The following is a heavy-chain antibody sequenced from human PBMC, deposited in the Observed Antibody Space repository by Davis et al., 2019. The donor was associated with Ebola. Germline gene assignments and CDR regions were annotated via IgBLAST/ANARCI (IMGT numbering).Heavy chain of an antibody. CDR1: GGSISSGFYY. D-gene: IGHD2-2*01. CDR3: ARVGCSSTSCSYYYYYYMDV. V-gene: IGHV4-61*09. CDR2: IYTSGST. Sequence: SETLSLTCTVSGGSISSGFYYWSWIRQPAGKGLEWIGHIYTSGSTNYNPSLKSRVTMSVDTSKNQFSLKLSSVTAADTAVYYCARVGCSSTSCSYYYYYYMDVWGKGTTVTVSS. J-gene: IGHJ6*03.